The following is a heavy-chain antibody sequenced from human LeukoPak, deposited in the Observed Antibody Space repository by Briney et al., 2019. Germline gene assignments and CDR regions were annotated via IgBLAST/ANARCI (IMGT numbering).Heavy chain of an antibody. J-gene: IGHJ4*02. CDR2: IWYDGSNK. CDR1: GFTFSSYG. V-gene: IGHV3-33*03. CDR3: TRVGYIDEGVDY. D-gene: IGHD5-24*01. Sequence: PWGSLRLSCAASGFTFSSYGMHWVRQAPGKGLEWVAVIWYDGSNKYYADSVKGRFTISRDNAKNSLYLQMNSLRAEDTAIYYCTRVGYIDEGVDYWGQGTLATVSS.